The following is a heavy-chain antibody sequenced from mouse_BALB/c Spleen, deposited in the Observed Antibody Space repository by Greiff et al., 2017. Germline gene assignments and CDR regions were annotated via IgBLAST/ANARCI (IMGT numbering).Heavy chain of an antibody. J-gene: IGHJ4*01. CDR1: GFTFSSFG. D-gene: IGHD2-14*01. Sequence: EVKLVESGGGLVQPGGSRKLSCAASGFTFSSFGMHWVRQAPEKGLEWVAYISSGSSTIYYADTVKGRFTISRDNPKNTLFLQMTSLRSEDTAMYYCARGEVRRVYAMDYWGQGTSVTVSS. CDR3: ARGEVRRVYAMDY. V-gene: IGHV5-17*02. CDR2: ISSGSSTI.